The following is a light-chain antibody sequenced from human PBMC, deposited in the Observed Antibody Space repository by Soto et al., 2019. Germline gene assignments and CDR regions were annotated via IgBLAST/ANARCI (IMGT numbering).Light chain of an antibody. Sequence: QSALTQPPSASGSFGQSVTISCTGTSSDVGGYNYVSWYQQHPGKAPKLMIYEVSERPSGVPDRFSGSKSGNTASLPVSGLQADDEADYYCSSYSGTNYHYVFGTGTKLTVL. J-gene: IGLJ1*01. V-gene: IGLV2-8*01. CDR3: SSYSGTNYHYV. CDR2: EVS. CDR1: SSDVGGYNY.